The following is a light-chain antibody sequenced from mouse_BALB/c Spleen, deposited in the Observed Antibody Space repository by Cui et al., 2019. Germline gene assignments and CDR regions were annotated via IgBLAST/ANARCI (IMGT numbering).Light chain of an antibody. CDR3: QQLYSTPYT. Sequence: DIQMTLSPASQSASLGESVTITCRASQTIGSWLAWYQQKPGKSPQLLIYAATSLADGVPSRFSGSGSGTKFSFKISGLQAEDCVSYYCQQLYSTPYTFGGGTKLEIK. J-gene: IGKJ2*01. CDR2: AAT. CDR1: QTIGSW. V-gene: IGKV12-98*01.